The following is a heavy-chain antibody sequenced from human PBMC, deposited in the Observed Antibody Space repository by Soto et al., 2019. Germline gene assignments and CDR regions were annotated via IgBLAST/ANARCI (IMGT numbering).Heavy chain of an antibody. CDR3: AKLGEDIVVVPAADNWIAP. V-gene: IGHV1-18*01. CDR2: ISAYNGDT. Sequence: ASVNVSFKTSGYTFTRYCISWVRQAPGQWLEWMGWISAYNGDTDYAQKFQGRVTMTTDTSTSTAYMELRSLRSDDTAVYYCAKLGEDIVVVPAADNWIAPWGQGTLVTVSS. D-gene: IGHD2-2*01. J-gene: IGHJ5*02. CDR1: GYTFTRYC.